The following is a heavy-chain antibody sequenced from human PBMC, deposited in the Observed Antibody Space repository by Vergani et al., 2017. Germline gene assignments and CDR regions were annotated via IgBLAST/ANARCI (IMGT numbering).Heavy chain of an antibody. V-gene: IGHV3-48*01. D-gene: IGHD6-19*01. Sequence: EVQLVESGGGLVQPGGSLRLSCAASGFTFSSYSMNWVRQAPGKGLEWVSYISSSSSTIYYADSVKGRFTISRDNAKNSLYLQMNSLRAEDTAVYYCARDLVSGWYRRYFDLWGRGTLVTVSS. CDR2: ISSSSSTI. CDR3: ARDLVSGWYRRYFDL. J-gene: IGHJ2*01. CDR1: GFTFSSYS.